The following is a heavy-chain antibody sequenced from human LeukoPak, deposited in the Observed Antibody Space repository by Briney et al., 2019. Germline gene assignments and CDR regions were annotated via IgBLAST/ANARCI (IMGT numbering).Heavy chain of an antibody. V-gene: IGHV4-38-2*02. J-gene: IGHJ3*02. CDR1: GYPISSAFY. Sequence: SETLSLTCTVSGYPISSAFYWGWIRQPPGKGLEWIGTIHYSGSTSYNPSLKSRVTISVDTSKNQFSLKLSSVTAADTAVYYCARAYYYGSGSLHNAFDIWGQGTMVTVSS. D-gene: IGHD3-10*01. CDR3: ARAYYYGSGSLHNAFDI. CDR2: IHYSGST.